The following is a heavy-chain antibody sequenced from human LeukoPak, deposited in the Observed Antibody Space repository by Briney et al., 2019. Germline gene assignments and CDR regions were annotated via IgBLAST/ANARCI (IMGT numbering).Heavy chain of an antibody. J-gene: IGHJ4*02. V-gene: IGHV7-4-1*02. CDR3: ARSNNDGDYLGVGFDY. D-gene: IGHD4-17*01. CDR1: GYTFSSYA. CDR2: INTNTGNP. Sequence: ASVTVSCKASGYTFSSYAMNWVRQAPGQGLEWMGWINTNTGNPTYVQGFTGRFAFSLDTSVSTAYLQISSLQAEDTAVYYCARSNNDGDYLGVGFDYWGQGTLVTVSS.